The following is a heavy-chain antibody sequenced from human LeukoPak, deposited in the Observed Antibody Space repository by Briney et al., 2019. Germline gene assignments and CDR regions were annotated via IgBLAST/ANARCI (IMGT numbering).Heavy chain of an antibody. CDR3: AKVRDSSSSPFDC. Sequence: GGSLRLSCAASGFTFSRNAMSWVRQAPGKGLEWVSGTSGSGGSTYYADSVKGRFTISRDNSKYTLYLQMNSLRAEDTAVYYCAKVRDSSSSPFDCWGQGALVTVSS. V-gene: IGHV3-23*01. CDR1: GFTFSRNA. J-gene: IGHJ4*02. D-gene: IGHD6-13*01. CDR2: TSGSGGST.